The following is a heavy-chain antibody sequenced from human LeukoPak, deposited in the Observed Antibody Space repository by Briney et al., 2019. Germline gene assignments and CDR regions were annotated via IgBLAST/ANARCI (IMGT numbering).Heavy chain of an antibody. Sequence: TGGSLRLSCAASGFTFTSYSMSWVRQAPGKGPEWVSAISGSGGSTYYADSVKGRFTISRDNSKNTLYLQMNSLRAEDTAVYYCAKLHTGGYSYDYPLDYWGQGTLVTVSS. D-gene: IGHD5-18*01. V-gene: IGHV3-23*01. CDR3: AKLHTGGYSYDYPLDY. J-gene: IGHJ4*02. CDR2: ISGSGGST. CDR1: GFTFTSYS.